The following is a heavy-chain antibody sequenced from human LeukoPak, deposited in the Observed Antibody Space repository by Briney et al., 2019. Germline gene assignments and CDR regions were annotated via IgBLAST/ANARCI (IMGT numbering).Heavy chain of an antibody. Sequence: SETLSLTCTVSGGSISSSSYYWGWIRQPPGKGLEWIGSIYYSGSTYYNPSLKSRVTISVDTSKNQFSLKLSSVTAADTAVYYSARVAVAANFDYWGQGTLVTVSS. V-gene: IGHV4-39*07. CDR3: ARVAVAANFDY. CDR2: IYYSGST. D-gene: IGHD2-15*01. J-gene: IGHJ4*02. CDR1: GGSISSSSYY.